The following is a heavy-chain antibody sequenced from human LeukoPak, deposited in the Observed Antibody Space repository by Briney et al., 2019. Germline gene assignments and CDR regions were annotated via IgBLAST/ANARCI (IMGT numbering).Heavy chain of an antibody. D-gene: IGHD4-11*01. CDR1: GFTFSIHA. CDR3: ATDFNPRLQLGY. J-gene: IGHJ4*02. V-gene: IGHV3-33*08. Sequence: PGGSLRLSCAASGFTFSIHAMHWVRQAPGKGLEWVGIIWYDGSEKYYADSVKGRFTISRDNAKNSLYLQMNSLRAEDTAVYYCATDFNPRLQLGYWGQGTLVTVSS. CDR2: IWYDGSEK.